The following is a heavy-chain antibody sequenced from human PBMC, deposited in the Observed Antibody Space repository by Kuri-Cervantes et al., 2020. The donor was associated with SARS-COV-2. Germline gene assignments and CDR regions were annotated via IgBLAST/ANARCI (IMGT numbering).Heavy chain of an antibody. V-gene: IGHV1-2*02. D-gene: IGHD3-10*01. Sequence: ASVKVSCKASGYTFTGYYMHWVRQAPGQGLEWMGWINPNSGGTNYAQKFQGRVTMTRDTSTSTVYMELSSLRSEDTAVYYCATVRFGEHFAFDIWGQGTMVTVSS. J-gene: IGHJ3*02. CDR2: INPNSGGT. CDR3: ATVRFGEHFAFDI. CDR1: GYTFTGYY.